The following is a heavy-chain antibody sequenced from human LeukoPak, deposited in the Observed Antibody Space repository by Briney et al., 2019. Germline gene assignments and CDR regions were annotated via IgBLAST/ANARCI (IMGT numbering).Heavy chain of an antibody. J-gene: IGHJ4*02. CDR1: GFTFSSYS. Sequence: GGSLRLSCAASGFTFSSYSMNWVRQAPGKGLEWVSSISSSSSYIYYADSVKGRFTISRDNAKNSLYLQMNSLRAEDTAVYYCAREGGYEYVWGSYTVTHFDYWGQGTLVTVSS. V-gene: IGHV3-21*01. D-gene: IGHD3-16*01. CDR2: ISSSSSYI. CDR3: AREGGYEYVWGSYTVTHFDY.